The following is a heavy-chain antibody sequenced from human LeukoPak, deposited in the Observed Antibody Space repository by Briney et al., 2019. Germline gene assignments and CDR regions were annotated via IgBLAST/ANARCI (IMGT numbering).Heavy chain of an antibody. CDR3: AKDGESYGDYGRVLYYFDY. CDR1: GFTFSSYG. V-gene: IGHV3-30*02. CDR2: IRYDGSNK. Sequence: GRSLRLSCAASGFTFSSYGMHWVRQAPGKGLEWVAFIRYDGSNKYYADSVKGRFTISRDNSKNTLYLQMDSLRAEDTAVYYCAKDGESYGDYGRVLYYFDYWGQGTLVTVSS. J-gene: IGHJ4*02. D-gene: IGHD4-17*01.